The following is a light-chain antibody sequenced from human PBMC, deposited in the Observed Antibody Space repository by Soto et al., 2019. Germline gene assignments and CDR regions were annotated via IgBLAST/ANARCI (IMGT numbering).Light chain of an antibody. CDR1: TGAVTSGYS. V-gene: IGLV7-43*01. J-gene: IGLJ1*01. CDR3: LLSLGGVNV. Sequence: QAVVTQEASVTVSPGGTVTLTCASSTGAVTSGYSPTWFQQKPGQEPRALIYSTTSRYFCTPDRFSGALLGYKAVLTMSGVKHEADAHYYCLLSLGGVNVFGSGIKVTVL. CDR2: STT.